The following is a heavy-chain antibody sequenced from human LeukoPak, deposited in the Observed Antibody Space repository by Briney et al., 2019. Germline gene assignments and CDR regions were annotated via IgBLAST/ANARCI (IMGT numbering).Heavy chain of an antibody. CDR3: ARQCCMVGGTIDY. J-gene: IGHJ4*02. V-gene: IGHV5-51*01. D-gene: IGHD1-26*01. CDR2: IYPGDSDT. CDR1: GDSFTSYW. Sequence: GESLKISCKGSGDSFTSYWIGWVSQMPGKGLEWMGIIYPGDSDTRYSPSFQGQVTISADKSISTAYLQWSSLKASDTAMYYCARQCCMVGGTIDYWGQGTLVTVSS.